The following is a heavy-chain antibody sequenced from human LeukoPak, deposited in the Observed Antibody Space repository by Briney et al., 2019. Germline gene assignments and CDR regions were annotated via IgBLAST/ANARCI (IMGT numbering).Heavy chain of an antibody. CDR3: ARGPLVGTTNYYFDY. D-gene: IGHD2/OR15-2a*01. J-gene: IGHJ4*02. CDR1: GFTFSSYD. CDR2: IGTVGDT. Sequence: GRSLRLSCAASGFTFSSYDMHWVRQATGKGLEWVSVIGTVGDTYYSDSVKGRFTISRENAKNCLYLQMNSLRVGDTAVYYCARGPLVGTTNYYFDYWGQGTLVTVSS. V-gene: IGHV3-13*01.